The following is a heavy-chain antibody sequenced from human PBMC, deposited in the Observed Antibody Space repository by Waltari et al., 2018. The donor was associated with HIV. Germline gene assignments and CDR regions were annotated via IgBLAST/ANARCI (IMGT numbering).Heavy chain of an antibody. J-gene: IGHJ5*02. Sequence: EVQLVESGGGLVQSGGSLRLSCAASGFTFSVITMTWVRRAPGKGLEWVAYIKSRGDNIYYADSVKGRFTISRDNAKNSLYLQMNSLRAEDTAVYYCARGVGSSDWFTHRFDPWGQGTLVTVSS. D-gene: IGHD6-19*01. CDR3: ARGVGSSDWFTHRFDP. CDR2: IKSRGDNI. CDR1: GFTFSVIT. V-gene: IGHV3-48*01.